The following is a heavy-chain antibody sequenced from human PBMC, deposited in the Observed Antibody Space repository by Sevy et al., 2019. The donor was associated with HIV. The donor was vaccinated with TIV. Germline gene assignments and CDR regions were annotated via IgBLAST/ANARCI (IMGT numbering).Heavy chain of an antibody. CDR1: GFTFDNYA. Sequence: GGSLRLSCAASGFTFDNYAMTWVRQTPGKGLEWVSTLDNSGDNTYNADSVKGRFTISRDNSKNSLYLQLNSLRGDDTAVYYCARDPVDTPSYYYLYGMDVWGQGTTVTVSS. CDR3: ARDPVDTPSYYYLYGMDV. J-gene: IGHJ6*02. D-gene: IGHD5-18*01. V-gene: IGHV3-23*01. CDR2: LDNSGDNT.